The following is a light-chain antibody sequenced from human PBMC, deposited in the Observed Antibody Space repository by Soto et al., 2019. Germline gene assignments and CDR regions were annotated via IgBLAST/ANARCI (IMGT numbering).Light chain of an antibody. J-gene: IGKJ5*01. Sequence: DIQMTQSPSSLSASVGDRVTITCRASQSISSNLNWYHQKPGKAPKLLIYAASSLQSGVPSRFSGSGSGTDFTLTISSLQPEDFATYYCQQSDSTPLTFGQGTRLEIK. V-gene: IGKV1-39*01. CDR1: QSISSN. CDR3: QQSDSTPLT. CDR2: AAS.